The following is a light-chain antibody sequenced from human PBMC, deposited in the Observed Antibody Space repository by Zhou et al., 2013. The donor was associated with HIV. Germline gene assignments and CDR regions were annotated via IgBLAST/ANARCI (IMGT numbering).Light chain of an antibody. CDR3: QQRSSWPLT. J-gene: IGKJ4*01. CDR2: DSS. V-gene: IGKV3-11*01. CDR1: QRVSSN. Sequence: EKVMTQSPATLSVSPGERATLSCRASQRVSSNLAWYQQKPGQAPRLLISDSSNRATGIPARFSGGGSGTDFTLTISSLEPEDFAVYYCQQRSSWPLTFGGGTKVDI.